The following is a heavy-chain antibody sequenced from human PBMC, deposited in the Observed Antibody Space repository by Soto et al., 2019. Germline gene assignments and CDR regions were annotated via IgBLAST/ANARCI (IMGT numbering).Heavy chain of an antibody. J-gene: IGHJ6*02. V-gene: IGHV4-34*01. D-gene: IGHD6-13*01. CDR3: ARGYSKSQNYYYYGMDV. CDR1: GGSFSGYY. Sequence: SETLSLTCAVYGGSFSGYYWSWIRQPPGKGLEWIGEINHSGSTNYNPSLKSRVTISVDTSKNQFSLKLSSVTAADTAVYYCARGYSKSQNYYYYGMDVWGQGTTVTVSS. CDR2: INHSGST.